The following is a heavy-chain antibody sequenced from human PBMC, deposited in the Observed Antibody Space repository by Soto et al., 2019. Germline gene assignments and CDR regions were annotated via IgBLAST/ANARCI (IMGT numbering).Heavy chain of an antibody. J-gene: IGHJ6*02. V-gene: IGHV1-3*05. CDR2: INAGNGNS. CDR1: GSPFSNYA. Sequence: QVQLVQSGAEEQKPGASVKVSCKASGSPFSNYAMHWVRQATGQGLEWMGWINAGNGNSKYSQKFQGRVTITRDTSANTAYMELDSLRSEDTAFYYCATSTYWISSTCYQWYGMDVWGQGTTVTVSS. D-gene: IGHD2-2*01. CDR3: ATSTYWISSTCYQWYGMDV.